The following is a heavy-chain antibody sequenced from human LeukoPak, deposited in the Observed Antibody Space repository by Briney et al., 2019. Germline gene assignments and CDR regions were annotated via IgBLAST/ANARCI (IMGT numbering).Heavy chain of an antibody. Sequence: PGGSLRLSCATSGFTFSMFAMHWVRLAPGKGLDWVAFISFDGGNKFYADSVKGRFSISRDNSKNTLYLQMNSLGLDDTAVYFCARGRAGIAAAGFDYWGQGTLVTVSS. J-gene: IGHJ4*02. D-gene: IGHD6-13*01. V-gene: IGHV3-30-3*01. CDR1: GFTFSMFA. CDR2: ISFDGGNK. CDR3: ARGRAGIAAAGFDY.